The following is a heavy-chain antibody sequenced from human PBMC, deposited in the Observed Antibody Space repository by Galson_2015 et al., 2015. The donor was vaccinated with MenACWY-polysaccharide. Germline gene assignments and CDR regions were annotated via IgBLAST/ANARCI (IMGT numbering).Heavy chain of an antibody. J-gene: IGHJ4*02. CDR2: INGIDGNI. Sequence: SLRLSCAASGFPFSRYAMTWVRQAPGKGLEWASTINGIDGNIYYAASVKGRFTISSDNSKNTLYLQMNSLRAEDTAIYYCAKGLGSFDFWGQGTLVTVSS. CDR1: GFPFSRYA. CDR3: AKGLGSFDF. D-gene: IGHD3-10*01. V-gene: IGHV3-23*01.